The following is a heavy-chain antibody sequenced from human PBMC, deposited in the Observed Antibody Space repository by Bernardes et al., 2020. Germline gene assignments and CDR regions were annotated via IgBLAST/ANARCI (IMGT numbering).Heavy chain of an antibody. V-gene: IGHV4-38-2*01. CDR1: GYSISSGYY. D-gene: IGHD2-21*01. Sequence: SETLSLTCAVSGYSISSGYYWGWIRQPPGKGLEWIGSIYHSGSTYYNPSLKSRVTISVDTSKNQFSLKLSSVTAADTAVYYCASYPGEDGMDVWGQGTTVTVSS. J-gene: IGHJ6*02. CDR3: ASYPGEDGMDV. CDR2: IYHSGST.